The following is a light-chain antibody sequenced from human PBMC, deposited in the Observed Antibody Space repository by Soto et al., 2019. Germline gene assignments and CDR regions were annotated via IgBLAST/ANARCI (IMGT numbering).Light chain of an antibody. CDR2: KAS. V-gene: IGKV1-5*03. CDR3: QQYNTYWT. CDR1: QSISSW. Sequence: DIQMTQSPSTLSASIGDRVTITCRASQSISSWVAWYQQKPGKAPNLLIYKASILESGVPSRLSGSGSGTEFTLTNSSLQPEDFATYYCQQYNTYWTCGQGTKVEIK. J-gene: IGKJ1*01.